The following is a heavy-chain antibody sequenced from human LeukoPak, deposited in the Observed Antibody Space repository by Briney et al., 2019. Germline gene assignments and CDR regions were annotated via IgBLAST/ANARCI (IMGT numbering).Heavy chain of an antibody. Sequence: GGSLRLSCSASRFAFSGFAMGWVRQAPGKGLEWVSSISGSGGNTYYADSVEGRFTVSRDNSKSTLFLQVNSLRAEDTALYYCARGRGGDYVPSRFDYWGQGILVTVSS. D-gene: IGHD4-17*01. CDR2: ISGSGGNT. J-gene: IGHJ4*02. V-gene: IGHV3-23*01. CDR1: RFAFSGFA. CDR3: ARGRGGDYVPSRFDY.